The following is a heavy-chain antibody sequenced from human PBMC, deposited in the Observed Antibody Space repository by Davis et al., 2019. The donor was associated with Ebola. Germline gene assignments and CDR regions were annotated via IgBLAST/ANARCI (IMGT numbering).Heavy chain of an antibody. CDR1: GFTFSSYN. D-gene: IGHD4-17*01. J-gene: IGHJ4*02. Sequence: GESLKISCAASGFTFSSYNMNWVRQAPGKGLEWVSSISSSSSYIYYADSVKGRFTISRDNAKNSLYLQMNSLKTEDTAVYYCTSAYGDWDYWGQGTLVTVSS. CDR3: TSAYGDWDY. V-gene: IGHV3-21*04. CDR2: ISSSSSYI.